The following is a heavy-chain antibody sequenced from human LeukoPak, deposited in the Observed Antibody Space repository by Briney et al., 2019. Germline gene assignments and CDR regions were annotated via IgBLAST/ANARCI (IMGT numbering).Heavy chain of an antibody. CDR1: GFTFSSYA. D-gene: IGHD3-22*01. V-gene: IGHV3-23*01. CDR2: ISGSGGST. Sequence: GGSLRLSCAASGFTFSSYATSWVRQAPGKGLEWVSAISGSGGSTYYADSVKGRFTISRDNSKNTLYLQMNSLRAEDTAVYYCAELPTNYDSSGYYSDYWGQGTLVTVSS. J-gene: IGHJ4*02. CDR3: AELPTNYDSSGYYSDY.